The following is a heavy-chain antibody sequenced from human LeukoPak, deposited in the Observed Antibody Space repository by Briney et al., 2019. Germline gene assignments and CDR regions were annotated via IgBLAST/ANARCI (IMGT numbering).Heavy chain of an antibody. J-gene: IGHJ4*02. D-gene: IGHD3-10*01. CDR3: ARGYYYGSGSPSY. CDR1: GFTFSSYS. V-gene: IGHV3-21*01. Sequence: PGGSLRLSCAASGFTFSSYSMNWVRQAPGKGLEWVSSISSSSYIYYADSVKGRFTISRDNAKNSLYLQMNSLRAEDTAVYYCARGYYYGSGSPSYWGQGTLVTVSS. CDR2: ISSSSYI.